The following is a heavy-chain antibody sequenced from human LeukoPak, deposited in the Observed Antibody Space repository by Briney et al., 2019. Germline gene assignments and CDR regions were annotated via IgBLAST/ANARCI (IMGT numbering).Heavy chain of an antibody. CDR2: ITGNGGST. CDR1: GFTFRTYA. V-gene: IGHV3-23*01. CDR3: ARVERSSRVHYFDY. D-gene: IGHD3-10*01. Sequence: GGSLRLSCAASGFTFRTYAMTWVRQAPGKGLEWVSSITGNGGSTYYADSVKGRFTISRDNSKNTLYLQMDSLRAEDTAVYYCARVERSSRVHYFDYWGQGTLVTVSS. J-gene: IGHJ4*02.